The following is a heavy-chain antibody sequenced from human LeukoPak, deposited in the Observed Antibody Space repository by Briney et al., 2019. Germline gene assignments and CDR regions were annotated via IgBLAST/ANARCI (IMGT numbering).Heavy chain of an antibody. Sequence: PGGSLRLSCAASEFTFSSYSMNWVRQAPGKGLEWVSSISSSSSYIYYADSVKGRFTISRDNAKNSLYLQMNSLRAEDTAVYYCAIFPLGDWLLSLDYWGQGTLVTVSS. J-gene: IGHJ4*02. CDR1: EFTFSSYS. CDR2: ISSSSSYI. D-gene: IGHD3/OR15-3a*01. V-gene: IGHV3-21*01. CDR3: AIFPLGDWLLSLDY.